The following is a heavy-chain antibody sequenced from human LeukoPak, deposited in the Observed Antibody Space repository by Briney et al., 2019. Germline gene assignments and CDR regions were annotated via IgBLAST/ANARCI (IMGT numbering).Heavy chain of an antibody. J-gene: IGHJ4*02. D-gene: IGHD2-15*01. V-gene: IGHV4-39*07. CDR2: MYYSGST. CDR3: VRLLNRDYYFDY. CDR1: GGSISSSSYY. Sequence: SETLSLTCTVSGGSISSSSYYWGWIRQPPGQGLEWIGSMYYSGSTYYDPSLKSRVIISVETSKYQFSLKLSSVTAADTAVYYCVRLLNRDYYFDYWGQGTLVTVSS.